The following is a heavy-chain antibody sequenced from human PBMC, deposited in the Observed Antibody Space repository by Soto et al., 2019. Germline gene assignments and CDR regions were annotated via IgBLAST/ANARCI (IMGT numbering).Heavy chain of an antibody. CDR3: AKARITMVRGVIITLDDY. J-gene: IGHJ4*02. CDR1: GFTFSSYA. Sequence: GGSLRLSCAASGFTFSSYAMSWVRQAPGKGLEWVSAISGSGGSTYYADSVKGRFTISRDNSKNTLYLQMNSLRAEDTAVYYCAKARITMVRGVIITLDDYWGQGTLVTFSS. V-gene: IGHV3-23*01. CDR2: ISGSGGST. D-gene: IGHD3-10*01.